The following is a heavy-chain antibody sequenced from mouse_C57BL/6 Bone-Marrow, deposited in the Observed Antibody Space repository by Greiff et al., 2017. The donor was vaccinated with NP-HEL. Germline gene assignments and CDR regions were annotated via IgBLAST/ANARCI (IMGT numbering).Heavy chain of an antibody. J-gene: IGHJ4*01. CDR2: IYPRSGNT. CDR3: AVGYSYAMDY. Sequence: QDQLQQSGAELARPGASVKLSCKASGYTFTSYGISWVKQRTGQGLEWIGEIYPRSGNTYYNEKLKGKATLTADKSSSTAYMELRTLTSSDSAVYFCAVGYSYAMDYWGQGTSVTVSS. D-gene: IGHD2-3*01. V-gene: IGHV1-81*01. CDR1: GYTFTSYG.